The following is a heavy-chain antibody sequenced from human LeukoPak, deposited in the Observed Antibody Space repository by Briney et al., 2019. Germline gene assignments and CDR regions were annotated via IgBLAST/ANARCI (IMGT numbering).Heavy chain of an antibody. V-gene: IGHV1-8*02. Sequence: EASVKVSCKASGYTFTSYDINWVRQATGQGLEWMGWMNPNSGNTGYAQKFQGRVTMTRNTSISTAYMELSSLRSEDTAVYYCARGRRGYRNPPYYYYMDVWGKGTTVTVSS. J-gene: IGHJ6*03. CDR3: ARGRRGYRNPPYYYYMDV. D-gene: IGHD5-12*01. CDR2: MNPNSGNT. CDR1: GYTFTSYD.